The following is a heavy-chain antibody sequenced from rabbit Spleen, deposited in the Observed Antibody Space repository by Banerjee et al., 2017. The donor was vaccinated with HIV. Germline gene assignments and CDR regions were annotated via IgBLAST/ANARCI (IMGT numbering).Heavy chain of an antibody. D-gene: IGHD1-1*01. CDR3: ARDLVAVIGWNFNL. Sequence: VESGGGLVKPGASLTLTCTASGVSFNSGYDMCWVRQAPGKGLEWIACINTATGKAVYASWAKGRFTISKTSSNTVTLQMTSLTAADTATYFCARDLVAVIGWNFNLWGPGTLVTVS. V-gene: IGHV1S40*01. J-gene: IGHJ4*01. CDR1: GVSFNSGYD. CDR2: INTATGKA.